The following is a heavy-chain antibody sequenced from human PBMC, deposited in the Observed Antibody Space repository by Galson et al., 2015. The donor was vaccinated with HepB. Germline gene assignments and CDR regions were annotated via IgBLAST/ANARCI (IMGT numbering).Heavy chain of an antibody. CDR3: ARSTKWELRTGGFDY. CDR2: IKQDGSEK. CDR1: GFTFSSYW. V-gene: IGHV3-7*03. D-gene: IGHD1-26*01. Sequence: SLRLSCAASGFTFSSYWMSWVRQAPGKGLEWVANIKQDGSEKYYVDSVKGRFTISRDNAKNSLYLQMNSLRAEDTAVYYCARSTKWELRTGGFDYWGQGTLVTVSS. J-gene: IGHJ4*02.